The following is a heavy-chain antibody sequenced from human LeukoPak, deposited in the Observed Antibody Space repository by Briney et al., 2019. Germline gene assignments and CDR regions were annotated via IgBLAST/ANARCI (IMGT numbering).Heavy chain of an antibody. CDR3: ARAPPDGGYSGLYY. J-gene: IGHJ4*02. D-gene: IGHD3-22*01. Sequence: SETLSLTCTVSGGSITSYYWSWIRQPPGKGLEWIGHFYYTGSTNYNPSLKSRVTISAETSRNQFSLRLNSVTAADTAVYYCARAPPDGGYSGLYYWGQGTLVTVSS. V-gene: IGHV4-59*12. CDR2: FYYTGST. CDR1: GGSITSYY.